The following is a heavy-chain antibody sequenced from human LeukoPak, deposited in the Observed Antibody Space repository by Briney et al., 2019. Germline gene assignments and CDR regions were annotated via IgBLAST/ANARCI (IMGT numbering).Heavy chain of an antibody. CDR1: GGSLSSYY. J-gene: IGHJ3*02. Sequence: PSETLSLTCTVSGGSLSSYYWSCIRQPAGKGLEWIGRIYTSGSTNYNPSLKSGVTMSVDTPKNKFPLKLSSVTAPATPVFYWARNTDFWSGSDALDIWGQGTMVTVSS. V-gene: IGHV4-4*07. CDR2: IYTSGST. CDR3: ARNTDFWSGSDALDI. D-gene: IGHD3-3*01.